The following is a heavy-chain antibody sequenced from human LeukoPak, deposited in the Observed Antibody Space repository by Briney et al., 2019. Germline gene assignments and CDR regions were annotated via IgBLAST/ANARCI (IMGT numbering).Heavy chain of an antibody. CDR2: IYYSGST. CDR1: GGSISSSSYY. J-gene: IGHJ3*02. Sequence: SETLSLTCTVSGGSISSSSYYWGWIRQPPGKGLEWIGSIYYSGSTYYNPSLKSRVTISVDTSKNQFSLKLSSVTAADTAVYYCARPRTYYGAGNDAFDIWGQGTMVTVSS. CDR3: ARPRTYYGAGNDAFDI. V-gene: IGHV4-39*01. D-gene: IGHD3-10*01.